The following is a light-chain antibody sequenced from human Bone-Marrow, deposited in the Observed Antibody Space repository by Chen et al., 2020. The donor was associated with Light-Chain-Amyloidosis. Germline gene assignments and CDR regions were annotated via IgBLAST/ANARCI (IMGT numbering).Light chain of an antibody. CDR1: NIGSTS. V-gene: IGLV3-21*02. J-gene: IGLJ3*02. CDR2: DDS. CDR3: QVWDRSSDRPV. Sequence: SYVLTQPSPVPVVPGQTATLACGGNNIGSTSVHWYQQTPGQAPLLVVYDDSDRPSGIPERLSGSNSGNTATLTISRVEAGDEADYYCQVWDRSSDRPVFGGGTKLTVL.